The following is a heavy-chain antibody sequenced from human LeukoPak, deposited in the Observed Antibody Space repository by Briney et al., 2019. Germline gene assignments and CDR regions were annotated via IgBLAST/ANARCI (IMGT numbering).Heavy chain of an antibody. CDR1: GGSISSSSYY. Sequence: PSETLSLTCTVSGGSISSSSYYWGWIRQPPGKGLEWIGSIYYSGSTYYNPSLKSRVTISVDTSKNQFSLKLSSVTAADTAVYYCARARYYYDSSGYGFDYWGQGTLVTVSS. CDR3: ARARYYYDSSGYGFDY. J-gene: IGHJ4*02. CDR2: IYYSGST. D-gene: IGHD3-22*01. V-gene: IGHV4-39*01.